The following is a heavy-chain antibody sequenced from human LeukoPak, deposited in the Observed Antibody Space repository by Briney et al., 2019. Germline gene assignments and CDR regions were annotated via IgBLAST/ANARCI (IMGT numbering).Heavy chain of an antibody. Sequence: VGSLRLSCAASGFTFSSYSMNWVRQAPGKGLEWVSSISSSSYIYYADSVKGRFTISRDNAKNSLYLQMNSLRAEDTAVYYCARDLVGATDYWGQGTLVTVSS. CDR1: GFTFSSYS. CDR2: ISSSSYI. D-gene: IGHD1-26*01. CDR3: ARDLVGATDY. J-gene: IGHJ4*02. V-gene: IGHV3-21*01.